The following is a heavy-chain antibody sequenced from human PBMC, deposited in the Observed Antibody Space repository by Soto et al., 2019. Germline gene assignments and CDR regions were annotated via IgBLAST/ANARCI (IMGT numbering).Heavy chain of an antibody. J-gene: IGHJ6*02. CDR1: GYTFTSYY. V-gene: IGHV1-46*01. CDR3: ARDVPSYTYGPDPRMDV. Sequence: ASVKVSCKASGYTFTSYYMHWVRQAPGQGLEWMGIINPSGGSTSYAQKFQGRVTMTRDTSTSTVYMELSSLRSEDTAVYYCARDVPSYTYGPDPRMDVWGQGTTVTVSS. CDR2: INPSGGST. D-gene: IGHD2-2*02.